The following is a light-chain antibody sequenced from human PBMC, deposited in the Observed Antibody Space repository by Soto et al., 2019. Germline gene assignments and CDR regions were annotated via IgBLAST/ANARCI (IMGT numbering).Light chain of an antibody. Sequence: DIHLTQSPSSLSAAVGDRVTITCRASQAILTYLNWLQQKAGKAPEVLIYGASGLRSGVPSRFTGRVSATDFTLTITSLQREDAGTYFCQQTFSPDVTFGGGTKV. J-gene: IGKJ4*01. CDR1: QAILTY. V-gene: IGKV1-39*01. CDR2: GAS. CDR3: QQTFSPDVT.